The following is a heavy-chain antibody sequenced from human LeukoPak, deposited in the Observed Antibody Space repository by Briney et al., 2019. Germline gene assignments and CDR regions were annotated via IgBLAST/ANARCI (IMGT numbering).Heavy chain of an antibody. V-gene: IGHV4-59*01. CDR1: GGSINSGY. Sequence: SETLSLTCSVSGGSINSGYWSWIRQPPGKGLEWIGLLYPSGSTNYNPSLKSRVTISVDTSRTQFSLKLSSVTAADTAVYYCARAPHSYDSGTYSVQQYFDLWGRGTLVTVSS. CDR3: ARAPHSYDSGTYSVQQYFDL. D-gene: IGHD3-22*01. CDR2: LYPSGST. J-gene: IGHJ2*01.